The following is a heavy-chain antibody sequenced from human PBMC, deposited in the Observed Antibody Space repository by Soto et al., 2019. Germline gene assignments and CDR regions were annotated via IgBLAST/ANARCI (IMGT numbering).Heavy chain of an antibody. J-gene: IGHJ4*02. V-gene: IGHV4-59*01. D-gene: IGHD4-17*01. CDR1: GGSISSYY. CDR2: IYYSGST. CDR3: ARERDYGDPSGAELDY. Sequence: QVQLQESGPGLVKPSETLSLTCTVSGGSISSYYWSWIRQPPGKGLEWIGYIYYSGSTHYNPSLTSRVTISVDTSKHQFSLKLSSVTAADTAVYYCARERDYGDPSGAELDYWGQGTLVIVSS.